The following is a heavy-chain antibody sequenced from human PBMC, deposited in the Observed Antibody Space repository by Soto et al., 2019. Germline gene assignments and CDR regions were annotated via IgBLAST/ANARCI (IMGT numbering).Heavy chain of an antibody. V-gene: IGHV3-23*01. CDR3: VKDAPQPFSD. D-gene: IGHD3-3*02. CDR1: GFIFSDYA. CDR2: ISGDAHDT. Sequence: EVHLLESAGGLVQPGGSPRISCAASGFIFSDYAMSWVRQAPGKGLEWVSAISGDAHDTYYAASVKGRFTISRDNSKNTLYLQMDSLRVEDTARYYCVKDAPQPFSDWGRGTLVTVSS. J-gene: IGHJ4*02.